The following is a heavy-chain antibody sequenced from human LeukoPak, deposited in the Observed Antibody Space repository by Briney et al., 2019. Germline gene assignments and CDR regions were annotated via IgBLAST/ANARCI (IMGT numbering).Heavy chain of an antibody. D-gene: IGHD2-2*01. V-gene: IGHV1-2*02. Sequence: ASVKVSCKASGYTFTGYYMHWVRQAPGQGLEWMGWINPNSGGTNYAQKFQGRVTMTRDTSISTAYMELSRLRSDDTAVYYCARSFSDIVVVPAAKGTYTLFDPWGQGTLVTVSS. CDR3: ARSFSDIVVVPAAKGTYTLFDP. J-gene: IGHJ5*02. CDR1: GYTFTGYY. CDR2: INPNSGGT.